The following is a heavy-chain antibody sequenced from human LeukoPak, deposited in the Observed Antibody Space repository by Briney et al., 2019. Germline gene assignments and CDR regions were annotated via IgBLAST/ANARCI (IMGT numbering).Heavy chain of an antibody. Sequence: GASVKVSCKASGGTFSSYAISWVRQAPGQGLEWMGGIIPIFGTANYAQKFQGRVTITADESTSTAYMELSSLRSEDTAVYYCAGGDSSGYSFLYFDYWGQGTLVTVSS. CDR2: IIPIFGTA. V-gene: IGHV1-69*01. D-gene: IGHD3-22*01. J-gene: IGHJ4*02. CDR1: GGTFSSYA. CDR3: AGGDSSGYSFLYFDY.